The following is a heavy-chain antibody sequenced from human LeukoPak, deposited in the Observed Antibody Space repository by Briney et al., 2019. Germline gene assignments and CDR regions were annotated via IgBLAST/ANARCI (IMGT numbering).Heavy chain of an antibody. Sequence: PGGSLRLSCAASRFTFSSYDMNWVRQAPGKGLQWVSSISDSGGATFYADSLRGRFTISRDNAKNSLYLQMNSLTAEDTAVYYCVRGDRRDYWGQGTLVTVSS. J-gene: IGHJ4*02. CDR1: RFTFSSYD. CDR3: VRGDRRDY. V-gene: IGHV3-21*01. CDR2: ISDSGGAT. D-gene: IGHD2-21*01.